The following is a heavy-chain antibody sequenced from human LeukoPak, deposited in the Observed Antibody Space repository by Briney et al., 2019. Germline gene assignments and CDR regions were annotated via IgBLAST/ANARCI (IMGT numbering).Heavy chain of an antibody. J-gene: IGHJ4*02. Sequence: GGSLTLSCPASRFTLSNYAMSRVRQAPGKGLEWVSAIRGSGGSTYYADSVKGRFTISRDNSKNTLYLQMNSLRAEDTAVYYCAKDGGDYEFDYWGQGTLVTVSS. CDR2: IRGSGGST. CDR1: RFTLSNYA. V-gene: IGHV3-23*01. D-gene: IGHD4-17*01. CDR3: AKDGGDYEFDY.